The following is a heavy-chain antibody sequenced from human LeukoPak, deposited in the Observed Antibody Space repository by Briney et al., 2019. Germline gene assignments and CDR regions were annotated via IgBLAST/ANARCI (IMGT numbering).Heavy chain of an antibody. CDR3: ARGGAARLHFQN. CDR2: IYYSGST. D-gene: IGHD6-6*01. CDR1: GGSVSSGSYY. J-gene: IGHJ1*01. V-gene: IGHV4-61*01. Sequence: PSETLSLTCTVSGGSVSSGSYYWSWIRQSPGKGLECIGYIYYSGSTNYNPSLQSRVTISVDTSKNQFSLNLNSVTAANTAVYYCARGGAARLHFQNWGQGTLVTVSS.